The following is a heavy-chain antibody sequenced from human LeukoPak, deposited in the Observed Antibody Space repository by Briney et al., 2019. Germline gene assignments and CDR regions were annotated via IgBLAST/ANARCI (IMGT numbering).Heavy chain of an antibody. D-gene: IGHD1-1*01. CDR2: ISYDGSNK. Sequence: GGSLRLSCAASGFTFSSYAMHWVRQAPGKGLEWVAVISYDGSNKYYADSVKGRFTISRDNSKNTLYLQMNSLRAEDTAVYYCAKDSNWAPLDYWGQGTLVTVSS. CDR1: GFTFSSYA. V-gene: IGHV3-30-3*01. CDR3: AKDSNWAPLDY. J-gene: IGHJ4*02.